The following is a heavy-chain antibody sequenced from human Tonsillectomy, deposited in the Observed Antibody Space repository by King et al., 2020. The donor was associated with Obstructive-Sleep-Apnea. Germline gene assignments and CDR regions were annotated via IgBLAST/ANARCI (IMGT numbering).Heavy chain of an antibody. V-gene: IGHV4-31*01. Sequence: VQLQESGPGLVKPSQTLSLTCTVSGDSISSGGYYWSWIRQHPGKGLEWIGYIYYSGRTFYNPSLKSPVTISVGTSKKQVSLKMSFVTAADTAVYYCARVVIPGWFDPWGQGTLVTVSS. CDR1: GDSISSGGYY. CDR2: IYYSGRT. CDR3: ARVVIPGWFDP. J-gene: IGHJ5*02. D-gene: IGHD2-21*01.